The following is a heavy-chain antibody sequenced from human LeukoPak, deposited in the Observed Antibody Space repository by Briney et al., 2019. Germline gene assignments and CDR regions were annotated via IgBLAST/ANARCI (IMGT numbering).Heavy chain of an antibody. J-gene: IGHJ6*04. CDR2: INHSGST. CDR3: ARAPYYYGMDV. V-gene: IGHV4-34*01. CDR1: GGSFSGYY. Sequence: SETLSLTCAVYGGSFSGYYWSWIRQPPGKGLEWIGEINHSGSTNYNPSLKSRVTISVDTSKNQFSLKLSSVTAADTAVYYCARAPYYYGMDVWGIGTTVTVSS.